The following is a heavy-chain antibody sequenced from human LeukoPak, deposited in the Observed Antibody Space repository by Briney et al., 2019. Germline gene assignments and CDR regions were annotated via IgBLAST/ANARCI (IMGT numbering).Heavy chain of an antibody. J-gene: IGHJ4*02. Sequence: PGGSLRLSCAASGFAVSSNYMNWVRQAPGKGLEWVSVIYSDGRTYYADSVKSRFTISRDISKNTLFLEMTSLRAEDTAVYYCAKVKGWNGEGYFDYWGQGTLVTVSS. CDR3: AKVKGWNGEGYFDY. D-gene: IGHD1-1*01. CDR1: GFAVSSNY. V-gene: IGHV3-53*01. CDR2: IYSDGRT.